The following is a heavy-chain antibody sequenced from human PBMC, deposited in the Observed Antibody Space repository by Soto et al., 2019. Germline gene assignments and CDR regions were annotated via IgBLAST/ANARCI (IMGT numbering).Heavy chain of an antibody. Sequence: GGSLRLSCAASGFTFDDYAMHWVRQAPGKGLEWVSLISWDGGSTYYADSVKGRFTISRDNSKNSLYLQMNSLRAEDNALYYCAKAAGPGYCSGGSCSLYGMDVWGQGTTVTVSS. CDR3: AKAAGPGYCSGGSCSLYGMDV. V-gene: IGHV3-43D*03. J-gene: IGHJ6*02. D-gene: IGHD2-15*01. CDR2: ISWDGGST. CDR1: GFTFDDYA.